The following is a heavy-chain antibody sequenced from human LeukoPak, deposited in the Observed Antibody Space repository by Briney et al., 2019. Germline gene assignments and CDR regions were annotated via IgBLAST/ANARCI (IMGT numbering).Heavy chain of an antibody. D-gene: IGHD3-22*01. V-gene: IGHV3-30-3*01. Sequence: GGSLRLSCAASGFTFSDYYMSWIRQAPGKGLEWVAVISYDGSNKYYADSVKGRFTISRDNSKNTLYLQMNSLRAEDTAVYYCARDSPPVSPYYYDSSGYSYTFDYWGQGTLVTVFS. CDR1: GFTFSDYY. CDR3: ARDSPPVSPYYYDSSGYSYTFDY. CDR2: ISYDGSNK. J-gene: IGHJ4*02.